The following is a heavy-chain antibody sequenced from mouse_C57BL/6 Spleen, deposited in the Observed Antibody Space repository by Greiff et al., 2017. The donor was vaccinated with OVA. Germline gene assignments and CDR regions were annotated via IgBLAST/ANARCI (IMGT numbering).Heavy chain of an antibody. D-gene: IGHD1-1*01. CDR1: GYAFSSYW. J-gene: IGHJ4*01. V-gene: IGHV1-80*01. Sequence: QVQLQQSGAELVKPGASVKISCKASGYAFSSYWMNWVKQRPGKGLEWIGQIYPGDGDTNYNGKFKGKATLTADKSSSTAYMQLSSLTSEDSAVYFCARCPPIYYYGSSSYAMDYWGQGTSVTVSS. CDR3: ARCPPIYYYGSSSYAMDY. CDR2: IYPGDGDT.